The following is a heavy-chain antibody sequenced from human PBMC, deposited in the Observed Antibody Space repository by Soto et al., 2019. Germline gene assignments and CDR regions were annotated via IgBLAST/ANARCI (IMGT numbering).Heavy chain of an antibody. CDR1: GGSISSYY. J-gene: IGHJ4*02. CDR2: IHYSGST. CDR3: ARHGYGGFDY. D-gene: IGHD6-13*01. V-gene: IGHV4-59*08. Sequence: SETLSLTCTVSGGSISSYYWSWIRQPPGKGLEWIGYIHYSGSTDYNPSLKSRVTISVDTSKNQFSLKLSSVTAADTAVYYCARHGYGGFDYWGQGTLVTV.